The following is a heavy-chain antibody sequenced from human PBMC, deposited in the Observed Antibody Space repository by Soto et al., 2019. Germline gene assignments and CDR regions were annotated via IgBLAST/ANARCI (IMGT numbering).Heavy chain of an antibody. V-gene: IGHV4-30-2*01. CDR2: IYHSGST. CDR3: ARQTFLTIFGVGILDY. J-gene: IGHJ4*02. Sequence: QLQLQESGSGLVKPSQTLSLTCAVSGGSISSGGYSWSWIRQPPGKGLEWIGYIYHSGSTYYNPSLKSRVTISVARSKNQFSLKLSSVTAADTAVYYCARQTFLTIFGVGILDYWGQGTLVTVSS. D-gene: IGHD3-3*01. CDR1: GGSISSGGYS.